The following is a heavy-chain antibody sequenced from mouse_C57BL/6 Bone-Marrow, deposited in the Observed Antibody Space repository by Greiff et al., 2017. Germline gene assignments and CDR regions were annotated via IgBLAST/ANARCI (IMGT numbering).Heavy chain of an antibody. CDR3: ARGWLLRGYFDV. J-gene: IGHJ1*03. Sequence: EVKLQESGPGLVKPSQTVFLTCTVTGISITTGNYRWSWIRQFPGNKLEWIGYIYYSGTITYNPSLTSRTTITRDTPKNQFFLEMNSLTAEDTATYYCARGWLLRGYFDVWGTGTTVTVSS. V-gene: IGHV3-5*01. CDR1: GISITTGNYR. D-gene: IGHD2-3*01. CDR2: IYYSGTI.